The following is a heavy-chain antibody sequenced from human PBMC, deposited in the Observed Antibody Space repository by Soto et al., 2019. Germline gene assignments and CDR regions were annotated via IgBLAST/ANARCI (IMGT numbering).Heavy chain of an antibody. V-gene: IGHV3-48*03. CDR3: AVFEVGVATIAYSMDV. J-gene: IGHJ6*02. Sequence: GGSLRLSCAASGFTFSSYEMNWVRQAPGKGLEWVSYISSSGSTIYYADSVKGRFTISRDNTKNSLYLQMNSLRAEDTAVYYCAVFEVGVATIAYSMDVWGQGTTVTVSS. CDR2: ISSSGSTI. CDR1: GFTFSSYE. D-gene: IGHD5-12*01.